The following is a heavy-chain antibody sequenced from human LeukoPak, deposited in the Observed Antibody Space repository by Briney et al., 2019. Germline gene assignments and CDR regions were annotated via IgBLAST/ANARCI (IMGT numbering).Heavy chain of an antibody. D-gene: IGHD3-9*01. Sequence: SETLSLTCTVSGGSINSYYWSWIRQPPGKGLEWIGYIYYSGSTNYNPSLKSRVTISVDTSKNQFSLKLSSVTAADTAVYYCARGGARYYDILTGYYTEPFDYWGQGTLVTVSS. CDR1: GGSINSYY. V-gene: IGHV4-59*01. CDR2: IYYSGST. CDR3: ARGGARYYDILTGYYTEPFDY. J-gene: IGHJ4*02.